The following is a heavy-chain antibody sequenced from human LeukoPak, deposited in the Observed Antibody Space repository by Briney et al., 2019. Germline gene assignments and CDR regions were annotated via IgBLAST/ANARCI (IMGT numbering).Heavy chain of an antibody. CDR1: GRTFSSYA. Sequence: SSVKVCCKASGRTFSSYAISWVRQAPGQGLEGMGGIIPIFGTANYAQKFPGRVTITADESTSTAYMELSSLRSEDTAVYYCATAPIVVVPAAIRHFRGHYYYYMDVWGKGTTVTVSS. CDR3: ATAPIVVVPAAIRHFRGHYYYYMDV. V-gene: IGHV1-69*01. D-gene: IGHD2-2*02. CDR2: IIPIFGTA. J-gene: IGHJ6*03.